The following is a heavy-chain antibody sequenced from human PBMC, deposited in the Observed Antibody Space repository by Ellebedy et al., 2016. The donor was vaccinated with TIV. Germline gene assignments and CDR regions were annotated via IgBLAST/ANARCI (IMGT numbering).Heavy chain of an antibody. J-gene: IGHJ4*02. CDR1: GGSISSYY. Sequence: MPSETLSLTCTVSGGSISSYYWSWIRQPPGKGLEWIGYIYYSGSSNYNPSLKSRVTISVDTSKNQLSLKLSSGTAADTGVYYCATWDSGAARGGYFDYWGQGTLVTVSS. CDR2: IYYSGSS. D-gene: IGHD1-26*01. CDR3: ATWDSGAARGGYFDY. V-gene: IGHV4-59*01.